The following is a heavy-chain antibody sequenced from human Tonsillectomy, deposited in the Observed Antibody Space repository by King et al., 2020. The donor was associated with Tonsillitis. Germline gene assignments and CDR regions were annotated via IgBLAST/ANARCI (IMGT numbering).Heavy chain of an antibody. J-gene: IGHJ4*02. Sequence: VQLVESGGGLVQPGKSLRLSCAASGFTFDNYAIHWVRQAPGKGLEWVSGISWNSGSKDYADSVKGRFTISRDNANNSLYLQLNSLRTEDSALYFCAKDKEAGGTSPLDFWGQGAPVTVSS. CDR2: ISWNSGSK. CDR3: AKDKEAGGTSPLDF. CDR1: GFTFDNYA. V-gene: IGHV3-9*01. D-gene: IGHD1-26*01.